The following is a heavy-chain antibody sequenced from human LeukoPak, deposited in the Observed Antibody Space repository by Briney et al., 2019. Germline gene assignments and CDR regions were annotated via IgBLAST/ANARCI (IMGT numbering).Heavy chain of an antibody. J-gene: IGHJ6*02. D-gene: IGHD4-4*01. Sequence: ASVKVSCKASGYTFTGYDMHWVRQAPGQGLEWMGWINPNSGGTNYAQKFQGRVTMTRDTSISTAYMELSRLRSDDTAVYYCARGDADYSQYYYYYGMDVWGQGTTVTVSS. CDR1: GYTFTGYD. V-gene: IGHV1-2*02. CDR3: ARGDADYSQYYYYYGMDV. CDR2: INPNSGGT.